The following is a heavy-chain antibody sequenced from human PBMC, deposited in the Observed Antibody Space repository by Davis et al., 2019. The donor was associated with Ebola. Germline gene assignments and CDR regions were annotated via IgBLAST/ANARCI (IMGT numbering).Heavy chain of an antibody. CDR1: GGTFSSYA. J-gene: IGHJ4*02. D-gene: IGHD2-15*01. V-gene: IGHV1-8*02. Sequence: ASVKVSCKASGGTFSSYAISWVRQATGQGLEWMGWMNPNSGNTGYAQKFQGRVTMTRNTSISTAYMELSSLRSEDTAVYYCARGGDIVVVVAATGFDYWGQGTLVTVSS. CDR3: ARGGDIVVVVAATGFDY. CDR2: MNPNSGNT.